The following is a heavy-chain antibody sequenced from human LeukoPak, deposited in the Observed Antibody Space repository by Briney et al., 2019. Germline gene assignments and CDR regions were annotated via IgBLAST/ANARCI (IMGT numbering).Heavy chain of an antibody. CDR3: ARDSLYGSGCYIFDY. Sequence: GGSLRLSCAASGFTFSSYEMSWVRQAPGKGLEWVSYISSSGSTIYYADSVKGRFTISRDNAKNSLYLRMNSLRAEDTAVYYCARDSLYGSGCYIFDYWGQGTLVTVSS. CDR2: ISSSGSTI. V-gene: IGHV3-48*03. J-gene: IGHJ4*02. D-gene: IGHD3-10*01. CDR1: GFTFSSYE.